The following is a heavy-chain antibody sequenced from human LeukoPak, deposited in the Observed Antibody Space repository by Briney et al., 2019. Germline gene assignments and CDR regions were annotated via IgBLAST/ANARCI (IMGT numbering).Heavy chain of an antibody. V-gene: IGHV4-4*02. CDR3: ARVRGGMTTVFDY. D-gene: IGHD4-11*01. CDR1: GGSISSSNW. CDR2: IYHSGST. Sequence: SGTLSLTCAVSGGSISSSNWWSWVRQPPGKGLEWIGEIYHSGSTNYNPSLKSRVTISVDKSKNQFSLKLSSVTAADTAVYYCARVRGGMTTVFDYWGQGTLVTVSS. J-gene: IGHJ4*02.